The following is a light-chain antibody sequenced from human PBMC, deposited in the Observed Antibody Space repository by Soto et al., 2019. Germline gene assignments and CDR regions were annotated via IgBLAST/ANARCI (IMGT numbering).Light chain of an antibody. CDR2: DVR. CDR3: SSYTTISTYV. J-gene: IGLJ1*01. Sequence: QSVLTQPASVSGSPGQSITISCTGTSSDVGGYNYVSWYQQHPGKAPKLMIYDVRNRPSGVSNRFSGSKSVNTASLTISGLQAEGEADYYCSSYTTISTYVFGTGNKVTVL. CDR1: SSDVGGYNY. V-gene: IGLV2-14*01.